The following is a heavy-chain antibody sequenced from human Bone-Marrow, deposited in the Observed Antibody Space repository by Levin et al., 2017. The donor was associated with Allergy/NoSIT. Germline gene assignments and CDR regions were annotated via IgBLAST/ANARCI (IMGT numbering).Heavy chain of an antibody. CDR1: GFNISDYA. Sequence: GGSLRLSCTTSGFNISDYAMNWVRQAPGKGLEWVGFIRNKTYAETTEYAASVKDRFTISRDDSKSIAYLDMKRLRSEETAVYYCARGIWLSGWGQGSLVTVSS. CDR2: IRNKTYAETT. D-gene: IGHD5-24*01. J-gene: IGHJ4*02. V-gene: IGHV3-49*04. CDR3: ARGIWLSG.